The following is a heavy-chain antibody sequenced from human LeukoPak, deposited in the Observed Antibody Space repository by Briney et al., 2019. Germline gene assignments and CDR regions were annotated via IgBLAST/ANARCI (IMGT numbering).Heavy chain of an antibody. V-gene: IGHV4-39*01. J-gene: IGHJ5*02. CDR1: GGSISTSSYY. Sequence: SETLSLTCSVSGGSISTSSYYWGWVRQPPGKGLEWIGSIYYRGSTYYSPSLKSRVTISVDTSKNQFSLKVSSVTAADTAVYYCARQIGYCSSTSCNWFDPWGQGTLVTVSS. CDR3: ARQIGYCSSTSCNWFDP. CDR2: IYYRGST. D-gene: IGHD2-2*01.